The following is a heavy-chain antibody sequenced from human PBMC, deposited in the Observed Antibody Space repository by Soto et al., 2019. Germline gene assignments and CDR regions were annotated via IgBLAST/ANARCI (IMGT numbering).Heavy chain of an antibody. CDR3: ARNFYDSSGSDAFDI. CDR2: ISWNSGSI. CDR1: GFTFDDYA. V-gene: IGHV3-9*01. Sequence: EVQLVESGGGLVQPGRSLRLSCAASGFTFDDYAMHWVRQAPGKGLEWVSGISWNSGSIGYADSVKGRFTISRDNAKNSLYLQMNSLRAEDTALYYCARNFYDSSGSDAFDIWGQGTMVTVSS. J-gene: IGHJ3*02. D-gene: IGHD3-22*01.